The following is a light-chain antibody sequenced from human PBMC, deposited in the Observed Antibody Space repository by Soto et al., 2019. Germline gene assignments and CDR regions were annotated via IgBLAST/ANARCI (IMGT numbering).Light chain of an antibody. J-gene: IGKJ5*01. CDR3: QQRSNWPIT. V-gene: IGKV3D-20*02. CDR2: GAS. Sequence: EIVLTQSPGTLSLSPGERATLSCRASQSVTNNYLAWFQQKPGQAPRLLMYGASSRATGIPARFSGSGSGTDFTLTISSLEPEDFAVYYCQQRSNWPITFGQGTRLEIK. CDR1: QSVTNNY.